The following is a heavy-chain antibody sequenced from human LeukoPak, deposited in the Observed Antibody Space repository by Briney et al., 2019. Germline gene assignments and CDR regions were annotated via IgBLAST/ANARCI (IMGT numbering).Heavy chain of an antibody. D-gene: IGHD6-6*01. Sequence: PSETLSLTCTVSGDSISYYYWSWIRQPARKGLEWIGRIYSSGSTNYNPSLKSRVTMSVDTSKNKFSLRLSSVTAADTAVYYCARGSAARRVGYFDYWGQGTLVTVSS. CDR3: ARGSAARRVGYFDY. CDR1: GDSISYYY. CDR2: IYSSGST. J-gene: IGHJ4*02. V-gene: IGHV4-4*07.